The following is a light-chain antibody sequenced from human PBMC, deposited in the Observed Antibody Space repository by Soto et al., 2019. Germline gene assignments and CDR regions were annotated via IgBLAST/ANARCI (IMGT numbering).Light chain of an antibody. Sequence: EIVLTQSPGTLSLSPGERATLSCRASQSVSSSYLAWYQQKPGQAPRLLIYGASSRATGIPDRFSGSGSGTDFTLTIRRLEPEDFEVYSCQQYGSSPPGMYTFGQGTKLEIK. CDR3: QQYGSSPPGMYT. V-gene: IGKV3-20*01. J-gene: IGKJ2*01. CDR2: GAS. CDR1: QSVSSSY.